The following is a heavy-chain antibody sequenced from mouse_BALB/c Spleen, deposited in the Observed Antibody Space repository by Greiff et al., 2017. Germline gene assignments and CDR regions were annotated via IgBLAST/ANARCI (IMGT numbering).Heavy chain of an antibody. J-gene: IGHJ3*01. Sequence: EVKLVESGGGLVQPGGSRKLSCAASGFTFSSFGMHWVRQAPEKGLEWVAYISSGSSTIYYADTVKGRFTISRDNPKNTLFLQMTSLRSEDTAMYYCARGSRAWFAYWGQGTLVTVSA. CDR3: ARGSRAWFAY. CDR2: ISSGSSTI. CDR1: GFTFSSFG. V-gene: IGHV5-17*02. D-gene: IGHD1-1*01.